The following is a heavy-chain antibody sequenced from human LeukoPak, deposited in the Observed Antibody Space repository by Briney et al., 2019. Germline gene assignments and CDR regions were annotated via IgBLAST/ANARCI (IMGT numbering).Heavy chain of an antibody. Sequence: SETLSLTCTVSGGSVSSCSWYWIWIRPPTGLGRVGNGYNYYNGSSNYNPSLKSRVTISVDTSKNQHSLKLNAVTAADTAVYYCARGRYYYGSGRRHYYGMDVWGKGTTVSVSS. D-gene: IGHD3-10*01. CDR2: NYYNGSS. J-gene: IGHJ6*04. V-gene: IGHV4-61*01. CDR1: GGSVSSCSWY. CDR3: ARGRYYYGSGRRHYYGMDV.